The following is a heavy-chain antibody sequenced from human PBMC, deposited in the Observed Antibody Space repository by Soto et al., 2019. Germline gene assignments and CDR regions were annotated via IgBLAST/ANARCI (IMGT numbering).Heavy chain of an antibody. Sequence: ASVKVSSKASGGTFSSYRINWVRQAPGQGLEWVGGIVPIRRTADYAQTFQGRVIITADESARTSYMELRSLRSQDTAVYYCVRDSGAKLSSSWGQGTLVTVSS. V-gene: IGHV1-69*13. J-gene: IGHJ4*02. CDR3: VRDSGAKLSSS. CDR1: GGTFSSYR. D-gene: IGHD6-13*01. CDR2: IVPIRRTA.